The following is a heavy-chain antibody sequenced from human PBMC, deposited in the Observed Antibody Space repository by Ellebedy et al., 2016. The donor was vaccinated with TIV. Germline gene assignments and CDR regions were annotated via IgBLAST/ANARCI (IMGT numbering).Heavy chain of an antibody. V-gene: IGHV1-69*13. CDR1: GGTFKSYA. CDR3: ARSLMTDYDFDY. CDR2: IMPVFGTA. D-gene: IGHD3-22*01. Sequence: SVKVSXXASGGTFKSYAYSWVRLAPGQGLEWLGAIMPVFGTATYSQKFQGRVTITANESTTTAYMEMWGLRSDDTAVHYCARSLMTDYDFDYWGQGTLVTVS. J-gene: IGHJ4*02.